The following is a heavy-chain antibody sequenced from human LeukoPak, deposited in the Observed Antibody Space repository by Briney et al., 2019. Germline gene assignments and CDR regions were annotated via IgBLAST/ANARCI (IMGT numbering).Heavy chain of an antibody. V-gene: IGHV3-74*01. CDR1: GFTFSSYW. CDR2: INSDGSST. J-gene: IGHJ6*03. CDR3: ARGGITMVRGVSDYYYYYYMDV. Sequence: PGGSLRLSCAASGFTFSSYWMHWVRQAPGKGLVWVSRINSDGSSTSYADSVKGRFTISRDNAKNTLYLQMNSLRAEDTAVYYCARGGITMVRGVSDYYYYYYMDVWGKGTTVTVSS. D-gene: IGHD3-10*01.